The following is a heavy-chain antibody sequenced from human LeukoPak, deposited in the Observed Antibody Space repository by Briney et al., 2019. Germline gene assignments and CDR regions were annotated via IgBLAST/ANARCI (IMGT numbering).Heavy chain of an antibody. CDR3: TTPGIVVVVPAMDYFDY. Sequence: GGSLRLSCAASGFTFSNAWMSWVRQAPGKGLEWVGRIKSKTDGGTTDYAAPVKGRFTISRDDSKNTLYLQMNSLKTEDTAVYYCTTPGIVVVVPAMDYFDYWGQGTLVTVSS. V-gene: IGHV3-15*01. D-gene: IGHD2-15*01. J-gene: IGHJ4*02. CDR1: GFTFSNAW. CDR2: IKSKTDGGTT.